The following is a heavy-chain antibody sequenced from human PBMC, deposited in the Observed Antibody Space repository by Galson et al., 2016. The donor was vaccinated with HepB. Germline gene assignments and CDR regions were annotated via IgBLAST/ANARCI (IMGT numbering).Heavy chain of an antibody. CDR3: ARVPQLVRGNWFDP. J-gene: IGHJ5*02. CDR1: GGSISSGGYC. D-gene: IGHD6-13*01. CDR2: ICYSGST. Sequence: TLSLTCTVSGGSISSGGYCWSWIRQHPGRGLEWIGYICYSGSTYYNPSLKSRVTISVDTSKKQFSLRLTSVTAADTAVYYCARVPQLVRGNWFDPWGQGTLVTVSS. V-gene: IGHV4-31*03.